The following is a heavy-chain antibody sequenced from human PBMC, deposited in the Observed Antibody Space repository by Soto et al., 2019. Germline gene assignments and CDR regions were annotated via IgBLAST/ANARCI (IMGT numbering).Heavy chain of an antibody. J-gene: IGHJ5*02. CDR3: ARGPIIVVVVAATNWFDP. Sequence: QVQLQQWGAGLLKPSETLSLTCAVYGGSFSGYYWSWIRQPPGKGLEWIGEINHSGSTNYNTSLKSRVTISLDTSKNQFSLKLSSVTAADTAVYYCARGPIIVVVVAATNWFDPWGQGTLVTVSS. CDR1: GGSFSGYY. D-gene: IGHD2-15*01. V-gene: IGHV4-34*01. CDR2: INHSGST.